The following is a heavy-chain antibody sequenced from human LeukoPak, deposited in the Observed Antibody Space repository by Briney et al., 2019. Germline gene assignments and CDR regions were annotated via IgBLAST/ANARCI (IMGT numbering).Heavy chain of an antibody. V-gene: IGHV4-34*01. CDR1: GGSISSYY. D-gene: IGHD3-10*01. Sequence: PSETLSLTCTVSGGSISSYYWSWIRQPPGKGLEWIGEINHSGSTIYNPSLKSRVTISVDTSKNQFSLKLSSVTAADTAVYYCARYYYYGLLDYWGQGTLVTVSS. CDR3: ARYYYYGLLDY. CDR2: INHSGST. J-gene: IGHJ4*02.